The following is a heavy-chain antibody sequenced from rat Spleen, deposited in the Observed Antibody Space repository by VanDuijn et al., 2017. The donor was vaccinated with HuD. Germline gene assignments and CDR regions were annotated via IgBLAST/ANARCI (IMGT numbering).Heavy chain of an antibody. CDR2: IFYDGNRA. CDR3: GKDMNY. CDR1: GFTFSDYN. Sequence: EVQLVESGGGLVQPGGTLKLSCAAAGFTFSDYNMAWVRQAPKQGLEWVATIFYDGNRAYYRDSVKGRFTVSRDNAENTVYLQMNSLRSEDTATYFCGKDMNYWGQGVMVTVSS. V-gene: IGHV5S10*01. J-gene: IGHJ2*01.